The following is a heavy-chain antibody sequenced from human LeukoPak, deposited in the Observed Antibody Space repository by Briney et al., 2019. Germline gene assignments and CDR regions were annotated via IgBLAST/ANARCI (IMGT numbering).Heavy chain of an antibody. V-gene: IGHV3-53*01. CDR2: IYSGGST. J-gene: IGHJ4*02. CDR1: GFTISSND. D-gene: IGHD6-6*01. Sequence: PGGSLRLSCAASGFTISSNDMSWVRQAPGKGLEWVSVIYSGGSTYYADSVKGRFTISRDNSKNTLYLQMNSLRAEDTAVYYCATLPCYGSSSLFDYWGQGTLVTVSS. CDR3: ATLPCYGSSSLFDY.